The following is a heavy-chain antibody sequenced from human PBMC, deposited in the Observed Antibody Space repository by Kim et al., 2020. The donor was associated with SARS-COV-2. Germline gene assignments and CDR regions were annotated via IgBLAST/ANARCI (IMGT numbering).Heavy chain of an antibody. CDR3: ARDRSGASYYYGMDV. V-gene: IGHV1-46*01. Sequence: QKFQGRVTMTRDTSTSTVYMELSSLRSEDTAVYYCARDRSGASYYYGMDVWGQGTTVTVSS. D-gene: IGHD2-15*01. J-gene: IGHJ6*02.